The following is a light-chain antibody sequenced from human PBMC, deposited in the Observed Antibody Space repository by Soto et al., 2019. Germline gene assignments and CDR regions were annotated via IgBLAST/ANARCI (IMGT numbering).Light chain of an antibody. V-gene: IGKV3-15*01. CDR2: GAS. CDR1: QSVRSS. CDR3: QQYNNWPIT. J-gene: IGKJ5*01. Sequence: EIVMTQSTATLSVSPGERATLSCRASQSVRSSFSAWYPQKTGQAPSILIYGASTRDTGIPARFSGRGSWTEFTLPLSRLQSEDFEVYYCQQYNNWPITFGQGTRLEIK.